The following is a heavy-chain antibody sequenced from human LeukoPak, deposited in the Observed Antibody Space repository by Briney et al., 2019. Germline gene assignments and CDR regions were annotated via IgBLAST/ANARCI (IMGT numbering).Heavy chain of an antibody. CDR3: ARDVVVVPAAIHYGMDV. J-gene: IGHJ6*02. Sequence: SETLSLTCAVYGGSFSDYFWGWVRQPPGKGLEWIGEINHSGRTYYNPSLKSRVTISVDTSKHQFSLNLSSVTAADTAVYYCARDVVVVPAAIHYGMDVWGQGTTVTVSS. CDR2: INHSGRT. D-gene: IGHD2-2*01. V-gene: IGHV4-34*01. CDR1: GGSFSDYF.